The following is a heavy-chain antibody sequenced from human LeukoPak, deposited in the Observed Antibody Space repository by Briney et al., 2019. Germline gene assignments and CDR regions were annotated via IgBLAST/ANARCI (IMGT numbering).Heavy chain of an antibody. CDR1: GESVSSKNGA. Sequence: SQTLSLTCDISGESVSSKNGAWNWVRQSPSRGLEWLGRAYYRSKWYTDYAESVQGRITITPDTSKNQFSLQLYSVTPEDAAVYYCARDVGTTGWSKFDYWGQGTLVTVSS. J-gene: IGHJ4*02. CDR3: ARDVGTTGWSKFDY. D-gene: IGHD1-1*01. V-gene: IGHV6-1*01. CDR2: AYYRSKWYT.